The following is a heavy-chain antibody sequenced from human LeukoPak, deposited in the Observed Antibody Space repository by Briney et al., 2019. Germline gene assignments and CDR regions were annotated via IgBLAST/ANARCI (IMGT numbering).Heavy chain of an antibody. CDR1: GFTFSSYE. J-gene: IGHJ4*02. CDR3: ASGGTNTFDY. Sequence: GGSLRLSCAASGFTFSSYEMNWVRQAPGKGLEWVSYISSSGSTIYYADSVKGRFTISRDNAMNSLYLQMNSLRAEDTAVYYCASGGTNTFDYWGQGTLVTVSS. D-gene: IGHD1-1*01. V-gene: IGHV3-48*03. CDR2: ISSSGSTI.